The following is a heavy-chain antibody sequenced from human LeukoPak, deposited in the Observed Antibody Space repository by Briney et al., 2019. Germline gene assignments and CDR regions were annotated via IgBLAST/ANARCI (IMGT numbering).Heavy chain of an antibody. CDR3: ARLIVVVPAAGSYFDP. CDR1: GGSISSSSYY. D-gene: IGHD2-2*01. V-gene: IGHV4-39*01. J-gene: IGHJ5*02. Sequence: SETLSPTCTVSGGSISSSSYYWGWIRQPPGKGLEWIGSIYYSGSTYYNPSLKSRVTISVDTSKNQFSLKLSSVTAADTAVYYCARLIVVVPAAGSYFDPWGQGTLVTVSS. CDR2: IYYSGST.